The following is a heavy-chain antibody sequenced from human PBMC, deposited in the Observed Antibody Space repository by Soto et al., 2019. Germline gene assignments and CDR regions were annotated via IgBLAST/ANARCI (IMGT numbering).Heavy chain of an antibody. CDR3: AKGSWGGDGIDV. CDR1: GFTFSTYT. D-gene: IGHD3-16*01. V-gene: IGHV3-21*01. J-gene: IGHJ6*02. Sequence: AGGSLRLSCAASGFTFSTYTINWFRQDPGKGLEWVASIRSSSRDIFYADSVKALFTISRENAKSSVDLQMNSLRVGDTAIYYCAKGSWGGDGIDVWGQATTATV. CDR2: IRSSSRDI.